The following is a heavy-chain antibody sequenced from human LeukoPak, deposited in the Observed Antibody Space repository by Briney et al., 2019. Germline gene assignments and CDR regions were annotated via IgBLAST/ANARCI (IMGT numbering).Heavy chain of an antibody. Sequence: PGGSLRLSCAASGFTFSSYEMNWVSQAPGKGLEWVPYISSSGSTIYYADSVKGRFTISRDNAKNSLYLQMNSLRAEDTAVYYCARDLEPGYCSGGSCYSGFDYWGQGTLVTVSS. V-gene: IGHV3-48*03. CDR2: ISSSGSTI. CDR1: GFTFSSYE. D-gene: IGHD2-15*01. CDR3: ARDLEPGYCSGGSCYSGFDY. J-gene: IGHJ4*02.